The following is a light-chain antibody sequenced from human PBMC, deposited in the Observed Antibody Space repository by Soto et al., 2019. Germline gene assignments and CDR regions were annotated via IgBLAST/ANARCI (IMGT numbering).Light chain of an antibody. CDR1: QSVSSIY. CDR3: QQYGSSPPRT. Sequence: EIVLTQSPGTLSLSPGERATLSCRASQSVSSIYLALYQQKPGQAPRLLIYGASSRATGIPDRFSGSGSGTDFTLTISRLEPEDFAVYYCQQYGSSPPRTFGQGTKVDIK. J-gene: IGKJ1*01. V-gene: IGKV3-20*01. CDR2: GAS.